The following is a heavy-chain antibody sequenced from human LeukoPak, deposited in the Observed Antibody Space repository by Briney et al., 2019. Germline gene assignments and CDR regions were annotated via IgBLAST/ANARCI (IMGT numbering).Heavy chain of an antibody. CDR3: AGERGEEYSSGWYKTNYFYN. V-gene: IGHV4-30-4*08. D-gene: IGHD6-19*01. CDR2: THYSGST. J-gene: IGHJ4*02. CDR1: GGSISSGDCY. Sequence: SQTLSLTCTVSGGSISSGDCYWSWIRQPPGKGLEWIGYTHYSGSTYYNPSLKSRVTISADMSKNQISLKLTSVTGADTAMYYCAGERGEEYSSGWYKTNYFYNWGQGIRVTVSS.